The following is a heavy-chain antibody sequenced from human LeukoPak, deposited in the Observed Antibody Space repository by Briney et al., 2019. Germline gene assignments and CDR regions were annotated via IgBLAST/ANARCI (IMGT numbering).Heavy chain of an antibody. CDR3: AKYLDGSGFVDY. Sequence: SGGSLRLSCAASGFTFSSYGMHWVRQAPGKGLEWVAVISNEGSTKYYVDSVKGRFTISRDNSKNTLYLQMISLRAEDTAVYYCAKYLDGSGFVDYWGQGTLVTVSS. J-gene: IGHJ4*02. CDR2: ISNEGSTK. CDR1: GFTFSSYG. V-gene: IGHV3-30*18. D-gene: IGHD6-19*01.